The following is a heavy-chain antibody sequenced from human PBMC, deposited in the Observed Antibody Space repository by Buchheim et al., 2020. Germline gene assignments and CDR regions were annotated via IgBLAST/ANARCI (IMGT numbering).Heavy chain of an antibody. J-gene: IGHJ4*02. D-gene: IGHD6-13*01. V-gene: IGHV4-39*01. CDR3: ARRFDGYSSSCPCFDY. CDR1: GGSISSSSYY. CDR2: IYYSGST. Sequence: QLQLQESGPGLVKPSETLSLTCTVSGGSISSSSYYWGWIRQPPGKGLEWIGSIYYSGSTYYNPSLKSRVTISVDTSKNQFSLKLSSVTAADTAVYYCARRFDGYSSSCPCFDYWGQGTL.